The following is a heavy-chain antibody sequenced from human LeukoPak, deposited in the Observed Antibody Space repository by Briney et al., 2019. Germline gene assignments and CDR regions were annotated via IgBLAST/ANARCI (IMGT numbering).Heavy chain of an antibody. CDR1: GMTFSSFW. CDR3: ARRAGAYSHPYDY. J-gene: IGHJ4*02. CDR2: IYSGNT. D-gene: IGHD4/OR15-4a*01. V-gene: IGHV3-53*01. Sequence: GGSLRLSCAASGMTFSSFWMSWVRQAPGKGLEWVSFIYSGNTHYSDSVKGRFTISRDNSKNTLYLQMNSLRAEDTAVYYCARRAGAYSHPYDYWGQGTLVTVSS.